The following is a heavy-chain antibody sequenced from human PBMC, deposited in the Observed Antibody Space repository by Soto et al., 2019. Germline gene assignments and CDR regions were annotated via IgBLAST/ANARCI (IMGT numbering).Heavy chain of an antibody. J-gene: IGHJ4*02. D-gene: IGHD6-13*01. CDR1: GFTFSIYS. Sequence: VGSLRLSSAASGFTFSIYSMNWVRQAPGKGLEWVSYISSSSNTIYYADSVKGRFSISRDNAKNSLYLQMNSLRDEDTAVYYCARDFSVYSSSWAYHYYFDYWGQGTLVTVSS. CDR3: ARDFSVYSSSWAYHYYFDY. V-gene: IGHV3-48*02. CDR2: ISSSSNTI.